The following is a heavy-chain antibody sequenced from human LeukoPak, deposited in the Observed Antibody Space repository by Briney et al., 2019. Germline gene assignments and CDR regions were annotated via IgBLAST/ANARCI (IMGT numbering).Heavy chain of an antibody. D-gene: IGHD3-10*01. CDR2: IYSGGST. V-gene: IGHV3-66*01. Sequence: GGSLRLSCAASGFTVSSNYMSWVRQAPGKGLGWVSVIYSGGSTYYADSGKGRFAISRDNSKNTLYLQMNSLRAEDTAVYDCASPDYYGSRSYNSGAFDIWGQGTMVTVSS. CDR3: ASPDYYGSRSYNSGAFDI. J-gene: IGHJ3*02. CDR1: GFTVSSNY.